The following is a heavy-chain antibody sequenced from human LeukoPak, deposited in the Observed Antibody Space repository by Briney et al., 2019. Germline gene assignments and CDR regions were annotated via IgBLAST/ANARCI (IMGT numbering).Heavy chain of an antibody. CDR1: AGSFSGYY. CDR2: INHSGST. CDR3: ARGRARIAAAGWFDP. Sequence: PSETLSLTCAVYAGSFSGYYWSWIRQPQGKGLEWIGEINHSGSTNYNPSLKSRVTISVDTSKNQFSLKLSSVTAADTAVYYCARGRARIAAAGWFDPWGQGTLVTVSS. D-gene: IGHD6-13*01. V-gene: IGHV4-34*01. J-gene: IGHJ5*02.